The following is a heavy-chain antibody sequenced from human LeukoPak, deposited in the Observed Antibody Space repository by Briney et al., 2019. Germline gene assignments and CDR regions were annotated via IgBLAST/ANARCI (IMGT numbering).Heavy chain of an antibody. CDR2: IRYDGSNK. D-gene: IGHD3-10*01. CDR1: GFTFSSYS. J-gene: IGHJ4*02. CDR3: AKDLRVH. Sequence: GGSLRLSCAASGFTFSSYSMNWVRQAPGKGLEWVAFIRYDGSNKYYADSVKGRFTISRDNSKNMLYLQMNSLRAEDTALYYCAKDLRVHWGQGTLVTVSS. V-gene: IGHV3-30*02.